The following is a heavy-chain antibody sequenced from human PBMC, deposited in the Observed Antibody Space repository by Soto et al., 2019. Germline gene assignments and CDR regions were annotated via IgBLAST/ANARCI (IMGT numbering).Heavy chain of an antibody. V-gene: IGHV4-39*01. CDR3: ARIRHDYGGRDY. Sequence: PSETLSLTCTVSGGSISSSSYYWGWIRQPPGKGLEWIGSIYYSGSTYYNPSLKSRVTISVDTSKNQFSLRLSSVTAADTAVYYCARIRHDYGGRDYWGQGTRVTAPQ. J-gene: IGHJ4*02. CDR2: IYYSGST. D-gene: IGHD4-17*01. CDR1: GGSISSSSYY.